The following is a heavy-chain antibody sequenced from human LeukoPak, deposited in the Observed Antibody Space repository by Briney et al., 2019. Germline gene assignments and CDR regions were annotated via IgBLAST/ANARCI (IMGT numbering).Heavy chain of an antibody. CDR1: GYTFTSYY. CDR2: INPSGGST. J-gene: IGHJ4*02. V-gene: IGHV1-46*03. D-gene: IGHD3-22*01. CDR3: ARASDSSGYYAPQHYFDY. Sequence: ASVKVSCKASGYTFTSYYMHWVRQAPGQGLEWMGIINPSGGSTSYAQKFQSRVTMTRDTSTSTVYMALSSLRSEDTAVYYCARASDSSGYYAPQHYFDYWGQGTPATVSS.